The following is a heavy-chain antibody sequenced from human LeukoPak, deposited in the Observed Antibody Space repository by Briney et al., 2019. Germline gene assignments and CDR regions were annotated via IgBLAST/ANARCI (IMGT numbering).Heavy chain of an antibody. Sequence: PGGSLRLSCAASGFTFSSYSMNWVRQAPGKGLEWVSYISSSSSTIYYADSVKGRFTISRDNAKNSLYLQMNSLRAEDAAVYYCARVPYGKGYYYYYGMDVWGQGTTVTVSS. J-gene: IGHJ6*02. CDR3: ARVPYGKGYYYYYGMDV. CDR2: ISSSSSTI. V-gene: IGHV3-48*04. CDR1: GFTFSSYS. D-gene: IGHD4-17*01.